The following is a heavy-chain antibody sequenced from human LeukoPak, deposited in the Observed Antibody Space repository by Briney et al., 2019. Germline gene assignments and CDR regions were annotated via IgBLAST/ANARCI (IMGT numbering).Heavy chain of an antibody. V-gene: IGHV3-21*01. D-gene: IGHD5-12*01. J-gene: IGHJ4*02. CDR1: GFTFSSYT. CDR2: ISGGSTYT. Sequence: GGSLRLSCAASGFTFSSYTMNWVRQAPGKGLEWVSSISGGSTYTFYADAVMGRSTISRDNAKNSLYLQMSSLRAEDTAVYYCARVRDLYRDYWGQGILVTVSS. CDR3: ARVRDLYRDY.